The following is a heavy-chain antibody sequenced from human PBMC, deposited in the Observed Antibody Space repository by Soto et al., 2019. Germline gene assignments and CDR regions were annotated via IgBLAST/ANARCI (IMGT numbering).Heavy chain of an antibody. CDR2: ISGSGGST. D-gene: IGHD2-2*01. CDR3: AKQWVVVVPAAWTDAFDI. Sequence: GGSLRLSCAASGFTFSSYAMSWVRQAPGKGLEWVSAISGSGGSTYYADSVKGRFTISRDNSKNTLYLQMNSLRAEDTAVYYCAKQWVVVVPAAWTDAFDIWGQGTMVTVSS. V-gene: IGHV3-23*01. CDR1: GFTFSSYA. J-gene: IGHJ3*02.